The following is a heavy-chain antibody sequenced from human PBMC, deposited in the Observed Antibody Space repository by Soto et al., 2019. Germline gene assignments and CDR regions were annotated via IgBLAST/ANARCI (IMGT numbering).Heavy chain of an antibody. CDR3: AKEGGLSGSYYISSSYYFDY. CDR1: GFTFSSYG. D-gene: IGHD1-26*01. Sequence: QVQLVESGGGVVQPGRSLRLSCAASGFTFSSYGMHWVRQAPGKGLEGVAIISYDGSNTYYADSVKGRFTISRDNSKNTLYLHMNSLRAEDTSVYYCAKEGGLSGSYYISSSYYFDYWGQGTLVTVSS. J-gene: IGHJ4*02. CDR2: ISYDGSNT. V-gene: IGHV3-30*18.